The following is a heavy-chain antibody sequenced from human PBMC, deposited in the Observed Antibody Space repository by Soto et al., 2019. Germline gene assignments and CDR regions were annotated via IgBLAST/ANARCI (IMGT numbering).Heavy chain of an antibody. CDR3: ARGFVEAGMAFDY. Sequence: QVQLQESGPGLVKPSQTLSLTCSVSGESINNGAYFWSWIRQHPVKGLEWIGYVHASGSTYYNPSLRGRVDMSIDTSKMQFYLNLKSVTAADTAVFFCARGFVEAGMAFDYWGPGALVTVSS. CDR2: VHASGST. J-gene: IGHJ4*02. CDR1: GESINNGAYF. V-gene: IGHV4-31*03. D-gene: IGHD3-3*01.